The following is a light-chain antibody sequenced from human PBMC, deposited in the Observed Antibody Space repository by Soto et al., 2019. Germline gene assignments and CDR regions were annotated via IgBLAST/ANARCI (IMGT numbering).Light chain of an antibody. J-gene: IGKJ1*01. CDR2: GAS. V-gene: IGKV1-39*01. Sequence: DIQMTQSPSSLSASVGDRVTITCRASQSISSNLNWYHQKPGKAAKLLIYGASSWQSGVPSRFSGSGSGTDFTLTISSLQPEDFATYHCQQGYSTPSTFGQGTRVDIK. CDR1: QSISSN. CDR3: QQGYSTPST.